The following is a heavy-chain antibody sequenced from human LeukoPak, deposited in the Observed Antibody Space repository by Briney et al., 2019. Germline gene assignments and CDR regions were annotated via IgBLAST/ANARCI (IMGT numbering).Heavy chain of an antibody. D-gene: IGHD5-18*01. CDR3: AKALDTYGYMRFDF. CDR2: INGVGDTT. CDR1: GYPFVIYD. J-gene: IGHJ4*02. V-gene: IGHV3-23*01. Sequence: GGSLTLLCTASGYPFVIYDIPWVRDAPGKGLEWVSAINGVGDTTYYAESVKGRFTISRDKSKNTMYLQMNSLRAEDTALYYCAKALDTYGYMRFDFWGQGTLVTVSS.